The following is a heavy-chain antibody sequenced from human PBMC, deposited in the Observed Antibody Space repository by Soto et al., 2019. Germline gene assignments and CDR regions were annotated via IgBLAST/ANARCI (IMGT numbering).Heavy chain of an antibody. CDR2: ISPYNGNT. D-gene: IGHD5-18*01. V-gene: IGHV1-18*01. CDR1: GYTFTNYG. CDR3: ARDNSYGYGRYFDL. J-gene: IGHJ2*01. Sequence: GASGKGSCKASGYTFTNYGISWVRQAPGQGLEWMGWISPYNGNTNYAQKLQGRVTMTTDTSTSTAYMELRSLRSDDTAVYYCARDNSYGYGRYFDLWGRGTLVPVSS.